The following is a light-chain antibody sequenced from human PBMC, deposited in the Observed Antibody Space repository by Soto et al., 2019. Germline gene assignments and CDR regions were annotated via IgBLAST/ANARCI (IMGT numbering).Light chain of an antibody. J-gene: IGKJ2*01. Sequence: DIQMTQSPSTLSASVGDRVTITCRASQSISSWLAWYQQKPGKAPKLLIYDASSLESGVPSKFSGCGSGRECTLTISSLQPDDFATYYCQQYNSLPVTFGQGTKLEIK. CDR1: QSISSW. V-gene: IGKV1-5*01. CDR3: QQYNSLPVT. CDR2: DAS.